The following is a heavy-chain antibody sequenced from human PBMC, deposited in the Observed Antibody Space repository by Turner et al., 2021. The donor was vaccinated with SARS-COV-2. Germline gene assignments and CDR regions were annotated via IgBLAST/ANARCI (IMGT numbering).Heavy chain of an antibody. CDR1: GYTFTSYG. V-gene: IGHV1-18*04. CDR2: ISVYNGNT. J-gene: IGHJ6*02. Sequence: QVQMVQSGAEVKKPGASVKVSCKASGYTFTSYGISWVRQAPGQGLELMGWISVYNGNTNYSQKLQGRVTMTTDTSTSTAYMELRSLRSDDTSVYYCATEGYCSSTSCYRGQYYYYGMDVWGQGTTVTVSS. CDR3: ATEGYCSSTSCYRGQYYYYGMDV. D-gene: IGHD2-2*02.